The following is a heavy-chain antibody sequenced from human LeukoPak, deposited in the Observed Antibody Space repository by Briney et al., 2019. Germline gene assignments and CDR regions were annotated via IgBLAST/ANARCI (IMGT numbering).Heavy chain of an antibody. CDR2: ITYDGRNK. CDR3: AKDGSYGMDV. CDR1: VFILCSYG. V-gene: IGHV3-30*18. Sequence: GGSLRLSCAFSVFILCSYGVHGVPRARGKGLGWVEVITYDGRNKYYADSVKGRFTISRDNSKNTLYLQMNSLRAEDTAAYYFAKDGSYGMDVWGQGTTVTVSS. J-gene: IGHJ6*02.